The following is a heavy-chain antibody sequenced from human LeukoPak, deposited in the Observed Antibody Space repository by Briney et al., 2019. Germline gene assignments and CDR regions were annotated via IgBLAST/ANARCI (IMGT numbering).Heavy chain of an antibody. CDR1: GFTFSRYS. J-gene: IGHJ4*02. V-gene: IGHV3-48*04. Sequence: GGSLRLSCAASGFTFSRYSMNWVRQAPGKGLEWVSYISRSSSTIHYADSVKGRFTISRDNAKSSLFLQMNSLRAEDAAVYYCARDGGATMVRGVATYDSWGQGTLVTVSS. CDR3: ARDGGATMVRGVATYDS. D-gene: IGHD3-10*01. CDR2: ISRSSSTI.